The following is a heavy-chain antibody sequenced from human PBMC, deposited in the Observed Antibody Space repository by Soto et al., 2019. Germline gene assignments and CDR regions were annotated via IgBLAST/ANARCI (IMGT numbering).Heavy chain of an antibody. J-gene: IGHJ4*02. CDR1: GYTFTSYY. Sequence: QVQLVQSGAEVKKPGASVKVSCKASGYTFTSYYMHWVRQAPGQGLEWMGIINPSGGSTSYAQKFPGRVTMTRDTSASTVYMELSSLRSEDTAVYYCARDYDSSGYPRYYFDYWGQGTLVTVSS. D-gene: IGHD3-22*01. CDR3: ARDYDSSGYPRYYFDY. CDR2: INPSGGST. V-gene: IGHV1-46*03.